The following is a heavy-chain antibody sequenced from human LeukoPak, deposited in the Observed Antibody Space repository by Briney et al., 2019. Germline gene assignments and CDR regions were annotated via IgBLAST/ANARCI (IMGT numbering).Heavy chain of an antibody. Sequence: GESLKISCKGSGYSFTSYWISWVRQMPGKGLEWMGRIDPSDSYTNYSPSFQGHVTISADKSVSTAYLQWSRLKASDSAMYYCARAISVYDYDFDYWVQGTLVTVPP. J-gene: IGHJ4*02. CDR3: ARAISVYDYDFDY. D-gene: IGHD5/OR15-5a*01. V-gene: IGHV5-10-1*01. CDR1: GYSFTSYW. CDR2: IDPSDSYT.